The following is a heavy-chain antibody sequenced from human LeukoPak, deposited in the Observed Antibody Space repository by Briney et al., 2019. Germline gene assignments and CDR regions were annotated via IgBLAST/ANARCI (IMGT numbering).Heavy chain of an antibody. CDR3: ARNLWFGESSDAFDM. Sequence: ASVKVSCKASGYTFISYTITWVRQAPGQGLEWMGWISAYNGNTNYAQKLQGRVTMTTDTSTSTVYMELRSLRSDDTAVYYCARNLWFGESSDAFDMWGQGTMVTVSS. J-gene: IGHJ3*02. CDR2: ISAYNGNT. CDR1: GYTFISYT. V-gene: IGHV1-18*01. D-gene: IGHD3-10*01.